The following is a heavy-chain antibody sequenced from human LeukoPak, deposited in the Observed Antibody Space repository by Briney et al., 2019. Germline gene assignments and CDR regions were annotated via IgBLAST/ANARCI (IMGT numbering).Heavy chain of an antibody. CDR2: SRNKANSYTT. CDR1: GFTFSSYA. J-gene: IGHJ4*02. D-gene: IGHD1-26*01. V-gene: IGHV3-72*01. Sequence: PGRSLRLSCAASGFTFSSYAMHWVRQAPGKGLEWVGRSRNKANSYTTEYAASVKGRFTVSRDDSENSMYLQMSSLKTEDTAVYYCATSLASGSYRNFDYWGQGTLVTVSS. CDR3: ATSLASGSYRNFDY.